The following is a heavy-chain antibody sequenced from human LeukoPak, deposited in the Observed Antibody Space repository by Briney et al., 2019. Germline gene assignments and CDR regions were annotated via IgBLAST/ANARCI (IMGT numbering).Heavy chain of an antibody. J-gene: IGHJ4*02. CDR3: AKDWPYDSSGYYLPFLDY. Sequence: PGGSLRLSCAASGFTFSSYAMSWVRQAPGKGLEWVSAISGSGGSTYYADSVKGRFTISRDNSKNTLYLQMNSLRAEDTAVYYCAKDWPYDSSGYYLPFLDYWGQGTLVTVSS. CDR1: GFTFSSYA. V-gene: IGHV3-23*01. CDR2: ISGSGGST. D-gene: IGHD3-22*01.